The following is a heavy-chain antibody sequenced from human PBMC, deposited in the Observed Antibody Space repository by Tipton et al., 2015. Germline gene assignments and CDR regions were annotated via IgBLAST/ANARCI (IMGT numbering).Heavy chain of an antibody. Sequence: QVQLVQSGAEVKKPGASVKVSCKASGYTYSDNGISWVRQAPGQGLEWMGHISADNGDTIYGQKFQGRVTLTTDTSTDTAYMEMRSLQADDTAVYFCARDCHSGPCYTTTWGQGTLLTVSS. CDR2: ISADNGDT. CDR3: ARDCHSGPCYTTT. V-gene: IGHV1-18*01. D-gene: IGHD1-1*01. J-gene: IGHJ4*02. CDR1: GYTYSDNG.